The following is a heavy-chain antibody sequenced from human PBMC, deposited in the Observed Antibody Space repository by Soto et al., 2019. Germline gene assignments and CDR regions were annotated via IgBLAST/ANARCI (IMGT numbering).Heavy chain of an antibody. V-gene: IGHV3-23*01. CDR2: TGGGIGP. D-gene: IGHD4-4*01. CDR3: AKMPDGVNSNSPYC. Sequence: EVQLLESGGGLVQPGESLKLACEASGFPFSNYAMSWVRQAPGKGLEWVSTTGGGIGPYYADSVKGRFTISRDNSKNTLYLQMNSLRAEDTAIYYCAKMPDGVNSNSPYCWGPGTLVTVSS. CDR1: GFPFSNYA. J-gene: IGHJ4*02.